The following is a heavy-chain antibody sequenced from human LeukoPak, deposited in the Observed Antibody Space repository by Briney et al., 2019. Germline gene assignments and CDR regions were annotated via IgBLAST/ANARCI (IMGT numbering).Heavy chain of an antibody. D-gene: IGHD3-10*01. CDR3: AKPMVGFGELLRDY. V-gene: IGHV3-23*01. CDR2: ISGSGGST. Sequence: GRSLRLSCAASGFTFDDYAMSWVRQAPGKGLEWVSAISGSGGSTYYADSVKGRFTISRDNSKNTLYLQMNSLRAEDTAVYYCAKPMVGFGELLRDYWGQGTLVTVSS. CDR1: GFTFDDYA. J-gene: IGHJ4*02.